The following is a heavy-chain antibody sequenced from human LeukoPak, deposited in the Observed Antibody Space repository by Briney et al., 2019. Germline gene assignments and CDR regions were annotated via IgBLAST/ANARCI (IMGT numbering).Heavy chain of an antibody. D-gene: IGHD1-26*01. CDR3: ARDGPWERVDFDC. J-gene: IGHJ4*02. CDR1: GFTFSSYS. CDR2: MNGDGISK. V-gene: IGHV3-74*01. Sequence: PGGSLRLSCAASGFTFSSYSMNWVRQAPGKGLEWVSRMNGDGISKDFADSVKGRFTMSRDNAKNTVYLQMSSLRVEDTAVYYCARDGPWERVDFDCWGQGTLVTVSS.